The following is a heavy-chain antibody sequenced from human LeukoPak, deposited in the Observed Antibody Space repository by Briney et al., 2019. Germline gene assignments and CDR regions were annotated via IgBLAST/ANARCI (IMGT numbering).Heavy chain of an antibody. J-gene: IGHJ4*02. CDR3: ARGLYSSSYNDY. CDR2: INSDGSST. V-gene: IGHV3-74*01. D-gene: IGHD6-6*01. CDR1: GFTVSSYW. Sequence: GGSLRLSCAASGFTVSSYWMHWVRQAPGKGLVWVSRINSDGSSTSYADSVKGRFTISRDNAKNTLYLQMNSLRAEDTAVYYCARGLYSSSYNDYWGQGTLVTVSS.